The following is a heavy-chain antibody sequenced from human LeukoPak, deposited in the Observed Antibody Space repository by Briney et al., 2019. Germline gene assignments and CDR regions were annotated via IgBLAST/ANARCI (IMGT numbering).Heavy chain of an antibody. J-gene: IGHJ4*02. V-gene: IGHV4-39*07. D-gene: IGHD3-10*01. CDR1: GGSISSSSYY. CDR3: ARLRRINTYYYGSGSYYYDY. Sequence: SETLSLTCTVSGGSISSSSYYWGWIRQPPGKGLEWIGSVYYSGSTYYNPSLKSRVTISVDTSKNQFSLKLSSVTAADTAVYYCARLRRINTYYYGSGSYYYDYWGQGTLVTVSS. CDR2: VYYSGST.